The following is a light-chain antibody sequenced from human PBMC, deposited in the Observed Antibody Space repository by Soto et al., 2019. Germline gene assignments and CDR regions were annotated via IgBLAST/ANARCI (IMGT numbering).Light chain of an antibody. CDR1: QSVSSSY. CDR2: GAS. CDR3: QQYGSSPRT. V-gene: IGKV3-20*01. J-gene: IGKJ1*01. Sequence: EMVLTQSPGTLSLSPGERATLSCRASQSVSSSYLAWYQQKPGQAPRLLIYGASSRATVIPDRFSRSGSGTDFTLTISRLEREDFEVYYCQQYGSSPRTFGQGTKVEIK.